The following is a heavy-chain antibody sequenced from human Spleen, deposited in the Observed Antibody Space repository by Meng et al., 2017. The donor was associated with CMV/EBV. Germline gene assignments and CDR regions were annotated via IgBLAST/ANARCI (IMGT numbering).Heavy chain of an antibody. J-gene: IGHJ4*02. CDR3: ARVSPGSGSYYKTKYLAFFDY. Sequence: GESLKISCAASGFTFSSYSMNWVRQAPGKGLEWVSSISSSSSYIYYADSVKGRFTISRDNAKNSLYLQMNSLRAEDTAVYYCARVSPGSGSYYKTKYLAFFDYWGQGTLVTVS. CDR2: ISSSSSYI. V-gene: IGHV3-21*01. CDR1: GFTFSSYS. D-gene: IGHD3-10*01.